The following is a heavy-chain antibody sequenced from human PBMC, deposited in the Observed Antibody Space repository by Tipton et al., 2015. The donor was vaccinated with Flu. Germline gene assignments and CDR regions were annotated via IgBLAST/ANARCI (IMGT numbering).Heavy chain of an antibody. V-gene: IGHV4-39*01. D-gene: IGHD1-26*01. CDR3: ARLSYYDVDLKNFYFDY. J-gene: IGHJ4*02. CDR2: IYYSGNT. Sequence: TLSLTCTVSGGSISGSTYYWGWIRQPPGKGLEWVGSIYYSGNTHYNPSLESRVTISVDTSKNQFSLKLSSVTAADTAVYYCARLSYYDVDLKNFYFDYWGQGALVTVSS. CDR1: GGSISGSTYY.